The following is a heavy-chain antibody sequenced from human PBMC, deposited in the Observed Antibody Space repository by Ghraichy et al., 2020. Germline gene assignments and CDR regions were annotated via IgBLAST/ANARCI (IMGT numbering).Heavy chain of an antibody. J-gene: IGHJ4*02. V-gene: IGHV3-30-3*01. Sequence: LSLTCAASGFAFSSYAINWVRQAPGKGLEWVAVISADGGAKYYADSVKGRFTISRDNSENTLHLQMNSLRAEDTAVYFCARGFWSGHNPGTLDYWGQGTLVTVSS. D-gene: IGHD3-3*01. CDR3: ARGFWSGHNPGTLDY. CDR1: GFAFSSYA. CDR2: ISADGGAK.